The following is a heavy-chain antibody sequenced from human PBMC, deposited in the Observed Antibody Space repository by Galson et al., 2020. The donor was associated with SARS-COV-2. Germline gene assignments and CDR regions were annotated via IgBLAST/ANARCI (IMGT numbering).Heavy chain of an antibody. V-gene: IGHV1-8*01. CDR1: GYAFTTYD. CDR3: ARVWERGFSHGNWFDP. CDR2: MNPKSGNT. J-gene: IGHJ5*02. Sequence: ASVTVSCTASGYAFTTYDLNWVRQATGEGLEWMGWMNPKSGNTGYVQKFQGRVTLTRDTSTSTAYMELSSLRSEDTAVYYCARVWERGFSHGNWFDPWGQGTLVTVSA. D-gene: IGHD5-18*01.